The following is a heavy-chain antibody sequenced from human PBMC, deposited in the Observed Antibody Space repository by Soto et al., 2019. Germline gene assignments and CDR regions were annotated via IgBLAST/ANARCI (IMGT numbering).Heavy chain of an antibody. Sequence: ASVKVSCKASGYTFTSYYMHWVRQAPGQGLEWMGIINPSGGSTSYAQKFQGRVTMTRDTSTSTVYMELSSLRSEDTAVYYCARDTGRSSSWPEAYDYWGQGTLVTVSA. V-gene: IGHV1-46*01. J-gene: IGHJ4*02. CDR3: ARDTGRSSSWPEAYDY. CDR1: GYTFTSYY. D-gene: IGHD6-13*01. CDR2: INPSGGST.